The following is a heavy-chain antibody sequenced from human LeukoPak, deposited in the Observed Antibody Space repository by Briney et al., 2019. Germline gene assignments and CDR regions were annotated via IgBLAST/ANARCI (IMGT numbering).Heavy chain of an antibody. V-gene: IGHV4-59*08. Sequence: PSETLSLTCTDSGASIRSYHWSWIRQPPGKGLEWIGYIDNSGNTKYNPSLKSRVTISVDTSKNQFSLKLSSVTAADTAVYFGAHSTGWPGFDFWGQGALVTVSS. CDR1: GASIRSYH. J-gene: IGHJ4*02. CDR3: AHSTGWPGFDF. CDR2: IDNSGNT. D-gene: IGHD6-19*01.